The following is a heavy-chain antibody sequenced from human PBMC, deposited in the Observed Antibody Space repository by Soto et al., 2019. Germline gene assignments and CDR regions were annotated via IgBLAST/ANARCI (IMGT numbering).Heavy chain of an antibody. J-gene: IGHJ4*02. CDR1: GFTFRSYV. CDR2: TSYDGSNN. V-gene: IGHV3-33*05. Sequence: QVQLVASGGGVVQPGTSLRLSCVGSGFTFRSYVIHWVRQAPGKGLEWVALTSYDGSNNFYGDSVKGRFTISRHNSRKTVELQMDSLRFEETALYYCARWGTTGGLDVWGQGTLVSVSS. CDR3: ARWGTTGGLDV. D-gene: IGHD3-16*01.